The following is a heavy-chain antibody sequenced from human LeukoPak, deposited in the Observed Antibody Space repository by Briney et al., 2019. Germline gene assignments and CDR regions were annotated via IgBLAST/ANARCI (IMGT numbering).Heavy chain of an antibody. Sequence: AASVKVSCKASGFTLTNFDINWVRQATGQGLEWMGWMNSNTGNTGYVQEFQGRVTMTRDTSIGTAYMELTNLRSEDTAVYYCARGRRGSSGPWSWYLDLWGRGTLVTASS. V-gene: IGHV1-8*01. J-gene: IGHJ2*01. CDR3: ARGRRGSSGPWSWYLDL. CDR1: GFTLTNFD. D-gene: IGHD3-22*01. CDR2: MNSNTGNT.